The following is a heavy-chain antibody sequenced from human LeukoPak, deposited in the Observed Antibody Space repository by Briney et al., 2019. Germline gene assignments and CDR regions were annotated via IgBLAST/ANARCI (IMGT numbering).Heavy chain of an antibody. Sequence: GGSLRLSCAASGFTVSSNYMSWVRQAPGKGLEWVSVIYSGGSTYYADSVKGRFTISRDNSKNTLYLQMNSLRAEDTAVYYCARHFHYDGINRAFDYWGQGTLVTVSS. CDR3: ARHFHYDGINRAFDY. D-gene: IGHD3-22*01. CDR2: IYSGGST. V-gene: IGHV3-53*01. J-gene: IGHJ4*02. CDR1: GFTVSSNY.